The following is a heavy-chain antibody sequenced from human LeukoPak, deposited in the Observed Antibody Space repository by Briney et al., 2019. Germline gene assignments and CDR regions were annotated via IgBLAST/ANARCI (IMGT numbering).Heavy chain of an antibody. CDR2: ISYGGSNK. Sequence: HPGRSLRLSCAAHGFTFSSYAMHWVRQAPGKGLELVAVISYGGSNKYYADSVKRRFTSSTDNSKNTLYLQMNSLRAEDTAVYFCARDTTTGYVDYWGQGTLVAVCS. CDR3: ARDTTTGYVDY. J-gene: IGHJ4*02. V-gene: IGHV3-30*04. D-gene: IGHD2-8*02. CDR1: GFTFSSYA.